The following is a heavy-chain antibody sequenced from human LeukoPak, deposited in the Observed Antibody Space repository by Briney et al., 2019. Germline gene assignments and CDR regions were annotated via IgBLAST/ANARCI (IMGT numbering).Heavy chain of an antibody. J-gene: IGHJ4*02. CDR1: GFTFSNYA. CDR3: AKATRASGSYYADF. D-gene: IGHD1-26*01. CDR2: ISASGGNT. V-gene: IGHV3-23*01. Sequence: GGSLRLSCAASGFTFSNYAMNWVRQVPGKGLEWVSTISASGGNTYHVDSVKGRFTISRDNSKNMLDLQMNSLRAEDTAVYYCAKATRASGSYYADFWGQGTLVTVSS.